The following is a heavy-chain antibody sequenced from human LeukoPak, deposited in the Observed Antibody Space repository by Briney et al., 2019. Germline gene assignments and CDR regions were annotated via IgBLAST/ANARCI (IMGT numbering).Heavy chain of an antibody. Sequence: SVKVSCKASGYTFTGYYMHWVRQAPGQGLEWMGRIIPIFGTANYAQKFQGRVTITTDESTSTAYMELSSLRSEDTAVYYCARGSYYDSSGSLWGQGTLVTVSS. CDR2: IIPIFGTA. J-gene: IGHJ4*02. CDR3: ARGSYYDSSGSL. V-gene: IGHV1-69*05. CDR1: GYTFTGYY. D-gene: IGHD3-22*01.